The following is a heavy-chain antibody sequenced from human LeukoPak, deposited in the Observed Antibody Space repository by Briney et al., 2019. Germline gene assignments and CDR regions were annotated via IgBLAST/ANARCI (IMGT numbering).Heavy chain of an antibody. V-gene: IGHV3-30-3*01. D-gene: IGHD3-22*01. Sequence: GRSLRLSCAASGFTFSSYAMHWVRQAPGKGLEWVAVISYDGSNKYYADSVKGRFTISRDNSKNTLYLQMNSLRAEDTAVYYCARRDYYYDSSGRYYFDYWGQGTLVTVSS. J-gene: IGHJ4*02. CDR1: GFTFSSYA. CDR2: ISYDGSNK. CDR3: ARRDYYYDSSGRYYFDY.